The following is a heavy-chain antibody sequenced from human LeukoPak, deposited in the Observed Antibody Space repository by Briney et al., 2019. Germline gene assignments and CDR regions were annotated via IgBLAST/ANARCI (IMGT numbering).Heavy chain of an antibody. J-gene: IGHJ4*02. CDR3: VRDYENLTGSKTRFHY. V-gene: IGHV3-48*03. CDR1: GFTFSSYE. D-gene: IGHD3-9*01. CDR2: ISSSGSTI. Sequence: GGSLRLSCAASGFTFSSYEMNWVRQAPGKGLEWVSYISSSGSTIYYADPVKGRFTISRDNAKNSLYLQMNSLRAEDTAVYYCVRDYENLTGSKTRFHYWGQGTLVTVSS.